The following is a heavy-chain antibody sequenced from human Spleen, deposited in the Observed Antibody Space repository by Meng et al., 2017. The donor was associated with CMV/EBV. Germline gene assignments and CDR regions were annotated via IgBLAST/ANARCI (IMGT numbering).Heavy chain of an antibody. V-gene: IGHV1-46*01. CDR2: INPSGGST. D-gene: IGHD3-3*01. CDR1: GYTFTSYY. Sequence: ASVKVSCRASGYTFTSYYMHWVRQAPGQGLEWMGIINPSGGSTSYAQKFQGRVTMTRDTSTSTVYMELSSLRTEDTAVYYCARDRSDFWGGYSLGYYYYGMDVWGQGTTVTVSS. CDR3: ARDRSDFWGGYSLGYYYYGMDV. J-gene: IGHJ6*02.